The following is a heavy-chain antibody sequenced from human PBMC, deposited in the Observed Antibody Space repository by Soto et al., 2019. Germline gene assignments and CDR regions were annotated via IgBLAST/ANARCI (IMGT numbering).Heavy chain of an antibody. CDR2: ISAYNGNT. V-gene: IGHV1-18*01. CDR1: GYSFTTYG. CDR3: ASEGPAPYYYYGMDV. Sequence: QVQLVQSGGEVKKPGASVKVSCKTSGYSFTTYGISWVRQAPGQGLEWMGWISAYNGNTNYAQQLQDRVTMATDTSTSTAYMELRSLRSDDTAVYYFASEGPAPYYYYGMDVWGQGSTVTVSS. J-gene: IGHJ6*02.